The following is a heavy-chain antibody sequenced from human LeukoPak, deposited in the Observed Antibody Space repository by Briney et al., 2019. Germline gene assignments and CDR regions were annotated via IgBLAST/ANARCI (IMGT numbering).Heavy chain of an antibody. CDR1: GYTFTSYD. CDR3: ARGWLYYDFWSGYNTFDP. V-gene: IGHV1-8*01. CDR2: MNPNSGNT. J-gene: IGHJ5*02. D-gene: IGHD3-3*01. Sequence: ASVKVSCKASGYTFTSYDINWVRQATGQGLEWMGWMNPNSGNTGYAQKFQGRVTMTRNTSISTAYMGLSSLRSEDTAVYYCARGWLYYDFWSGYNTFDPWGQGTLVTVSS.